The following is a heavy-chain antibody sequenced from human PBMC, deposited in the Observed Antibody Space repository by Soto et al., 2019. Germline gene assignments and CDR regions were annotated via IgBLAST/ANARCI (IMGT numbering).Heavy chain of an antibody. CDR1: GASLRSGSYY. Sequence: SETLSLTCTVSGASLRSGSYYWSWIRQPPGKGLEWIGYISHSGRTNYDPSLKSRLTMPVDTSQNQFSLQLNSVTAADTAVYYCSHGSSFDYWGQGTLVTVS. CDR2: ISHSGRT. J-gene: IGHJ4*02. CDR3: SHGSSFDY. D-gene: IGHD5-12*01. V-gene: IGHV4-61*01.